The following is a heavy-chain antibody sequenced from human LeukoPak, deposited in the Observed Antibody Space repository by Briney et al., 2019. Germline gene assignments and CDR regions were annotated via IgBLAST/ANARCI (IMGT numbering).Heavy chain of an antibody. CDR2: IYYSGST. J-gene: IGHJ2*01. CDR3: ARVPVAGYWYFDL. CDR1: GGSISSYY. Sequence: SETLSLTCTVSGGSISSYYWSWIRQSPGKGLEWIGYIYYSGSTNYNPPLKSRVTISVDTSKNQFSLKLSSVTAADTAVYYCARVPVAGYWYFDLWGRGTPVTVSS. D-gene: IGHD6-19*01. V-gene: IGHV4-59*01.